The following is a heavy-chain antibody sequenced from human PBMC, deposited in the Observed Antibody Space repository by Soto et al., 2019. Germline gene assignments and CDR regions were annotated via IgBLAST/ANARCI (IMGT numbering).Heavy chain of an antibody. Sequence: GASVKVSCKASGYTFTSYYMHWVRQAPGQGLEWMGIINPSGGSTSYAQKFQGRVTMTRDTSTSTVYMELSSLRSEDTAVYYCASLNYYGSGSYQAGAFDIWGQGTMVTVSS. CDR1: GYTFTSYY. D-gene: IGHD3-10*01. CDR2: INPSGGST. J-gene: IGHJ3*02. V-gene: IGHV1-46*01. CDR3: ASLNYYGSGSYQAGAFDI.